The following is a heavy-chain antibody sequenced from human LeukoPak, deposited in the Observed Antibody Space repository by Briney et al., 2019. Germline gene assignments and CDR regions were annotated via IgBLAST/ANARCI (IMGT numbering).Heavy chain of an antibody. J-gene: IGHJ4*02. V-gene: IGHV1-18*01. D-gene: IGHD5-18*01. Sequence: GASVKVSCKASGYTFSNYGITWVRQAPGQGLEWMGWISAYSGNTNFAQKLQGRVTMTTDTSTSTAYMELRSLRSDDTAVYYCARSVRVLVGVQLGSGYFDYWGQGTLVTVSS. CDR1: GYTFSNYG. CDR3: ARSVRVLVGVQLGSGYFDY. CDR2: ISAYSGNT.